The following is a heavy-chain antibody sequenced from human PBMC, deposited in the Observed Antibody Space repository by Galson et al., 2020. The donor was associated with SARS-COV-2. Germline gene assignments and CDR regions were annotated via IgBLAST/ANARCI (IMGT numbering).Heavy chain of an antibody. CDR1: GFTFSSYG. V-gene: IGHV3-33*06. CDR2: IWYDGSNK. J-gene: IGHJ4*02. CDR3: AKDLGVNYGGNPGDY. D-gene: IGHD4-17*01. Sequence: GGSLRLSCAASGFTFSSYGMHWVRQAPGKGLEWVAVIWYDGSNKYYADSVKGRFTISRDNSKNTLYLQMNSLRAEDTAVYYCAKDLGVNYGGNPGDYWGQGTLVTVSS.